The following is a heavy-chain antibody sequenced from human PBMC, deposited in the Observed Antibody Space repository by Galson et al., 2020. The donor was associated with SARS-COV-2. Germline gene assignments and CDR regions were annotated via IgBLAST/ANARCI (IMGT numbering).Heavy chain of an antibody. CDR2: INHSGST. Sequence: SETLSLTCAVYGGSFSGYYWSWIRQPPGKGLEWIGEINHSGSTNYNPSLKSRVTISVDTSKNQFSLKLSSVTAADTAVYYCARGFDYYGSGSYFAYWGQGTLVTVSS. D-gene: IGHD3-10*01. V-gene: IGHV4-34*01. CDR3: ARGFDYYGSGSYFAY. CDR1: GGSFSGYY. J-gene: IGHJ4*02.